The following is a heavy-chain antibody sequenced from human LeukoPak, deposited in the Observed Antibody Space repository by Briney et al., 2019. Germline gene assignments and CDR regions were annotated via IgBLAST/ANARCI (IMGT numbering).Heavy chain of an antibody. J-gene: IGHJ5*02. Sequence: ASVKVSCKASGYTFTGYYTHWVRQAHGQGPEWMGWINPNSGGTNYAQKFQGRVTMTRDTPLSTVYMELSRLRSDDTAVYYCANQATTGWHFSWGQGTLVTVSS. CDR3: ANQATTGWHFS. CDR2: INPNSGGT. CDR1: GYTFTGYY. D-gene: IGHD6-19*01. V-gene: IGHV1-2*02.